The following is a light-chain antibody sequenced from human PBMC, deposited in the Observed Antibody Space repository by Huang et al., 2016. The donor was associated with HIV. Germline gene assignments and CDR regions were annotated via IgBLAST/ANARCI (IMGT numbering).Light chain of an antibody. CDR2: DAS. J-gene: IGKJ5*01. CDR3: QQSYSAPAT. Sequence: DIHMTQSPSSLSASVGDRVTITCRAGQSISSHLNWYQQKPGKAPSLLIYDASSLQSGVPSRFSGRGSGIDFTLTISSLQPEDFVTYYCQQSYSAPATFGQGTRLEIK. V-gene: IGKV1-39*01. CDR1: QSISSH.